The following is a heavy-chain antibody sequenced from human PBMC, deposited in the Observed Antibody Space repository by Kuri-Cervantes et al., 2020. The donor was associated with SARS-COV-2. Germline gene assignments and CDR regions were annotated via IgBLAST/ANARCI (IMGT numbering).Heavy chain of an antibody. CDR3: ARDFKIFLGPFDY. CDR1: GFTVSSNY. D-gene: IGHD3-9*01. CDR2: IYSGGST. Sequence: GESLKISCAASGFTVSSNYMSWVRQAPGEGLEWVSVIYSGGSTYYADSVKGRFTISRDNSKNTLYLQMNSLRAEDTAVYYCARDFKIFLGPFDYWGQGTLVTVSS. V-gene: IGHV3-66*02. J-gene: IGHJ4*02.